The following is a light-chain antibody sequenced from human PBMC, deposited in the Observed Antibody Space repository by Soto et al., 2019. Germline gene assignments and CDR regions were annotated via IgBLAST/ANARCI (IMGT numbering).Light chain of an antibody. Sequence: QSALTQPASVSGSPGQSITISCTGTSSDVGGYNYVSWYQQHPGKAPKLMIYDVSNRPSGVSNRFSGSKSGNTASLTISWLHAEDEADYYCSSYTSRSTLVVFGTGTKVTVL. CDR3: SSYTSRSTLVV. J-gene: IGLJ1*01. CDR2: DVS. CDR1: SSDVGGYNY. V-gene: IGLV2-14*01.